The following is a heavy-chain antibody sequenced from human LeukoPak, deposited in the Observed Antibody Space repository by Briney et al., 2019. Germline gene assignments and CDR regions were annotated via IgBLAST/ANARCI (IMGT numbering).Heavy chain of an antibody. J-gene: IGHJ3*02. CDR3: ARAEDCSSTSCPRAFDI. V-gene: IGHV3-74*01. CDR2: INTDGSNT. CDR1: GFTFSTYW. Sequence: GGSLRLSCAASGFTFSTYWMHWVRQAPGKGLVWVSRINTDGSNTNYADSVKGRFTISRDNAENTLYLQMNSLRVEDTAAYYCARAEDCSSTSCPRAFDIWGQGTMVTVSS. D-gene: IGHD2-2*01.